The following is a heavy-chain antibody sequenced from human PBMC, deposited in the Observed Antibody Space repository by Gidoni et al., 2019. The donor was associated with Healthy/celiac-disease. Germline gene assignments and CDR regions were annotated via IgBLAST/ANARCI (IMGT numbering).Heavy chain of an antibody. V-gene: IGHV3-23*01. CDR2: IRGSGGST. Sequence: EVQLLESGGGLVQPGGSLRLSCAASGFTFSSYAMSWVRQAPGKGLEWGSAIRGSGGSTYYADSVKGRFTISRDNSKNTLYLQMNSLRAEDTAVYYCAKGDYGDYLFDYWGQGTLVTVSS. D-gene: IGHD4-17*01. J-gene: IGHJ4*02. CDR3: AKGDYGDYLFDY. CDR1: GFTFSSYA.